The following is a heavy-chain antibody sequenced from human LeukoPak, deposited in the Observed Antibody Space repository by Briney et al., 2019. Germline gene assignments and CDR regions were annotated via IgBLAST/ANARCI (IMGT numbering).Heavy chain of an antibody. CDR3: ARDYADYVGYFFFDY. Sequence: GGTLRLSCAASGFTFSSYSMNWVRQAPGKGLEWVSSISGGGETTYYADSAKGRFTISRDNSQNTLYLQMNSLRAEDTAVYYCARDYADYVGYFFFDYWGQGTLVTVSS. D-gene: IGHD4-17*01. CDR2: ISGGGETT. V-gene: IGHV3-23*01. J-gene: IGHJ4*02. CDR1: GFTFSSYS.